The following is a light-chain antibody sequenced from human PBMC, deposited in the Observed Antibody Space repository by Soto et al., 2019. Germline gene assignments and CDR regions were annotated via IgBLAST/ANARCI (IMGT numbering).Light chain of an antibody. V-gene: IGKV4-1*01. CDR2: WAS. Sequence: DIVMTQSPDSLAVSLGERATINCKSSQSVLYSSNNKNYLGWYQQKPRQPPKLLISWASTRESGVPGRFSGSGSATDFTLTISSLQAEDVAVYYCQQYYSNPRTFGQGTKVEIK. J-gene: IGKJ1*01. CDR1: QSVLYSSNNKNY. CDR3: QQYYSNPRT.